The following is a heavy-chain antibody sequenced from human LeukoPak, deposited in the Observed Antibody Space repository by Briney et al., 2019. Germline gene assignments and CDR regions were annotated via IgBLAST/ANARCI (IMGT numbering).Heavy chain of an antibody. Sequence: GRSLRLSCAASGFTFSSYAMHWVRQAPGKGLEWVAVISYDGSNKYYADSVKGRFTISRDNSKNTLYLQMNSLRPEDTAVYYCARGDYGDYVWGQGTLVTVSS. D-gene: IGHD4-17*01. V-gene: IGHV3-30-3*01. CDR2: ISYDGSNK. J-gene: IGHJ4*02. CDR1: GFTFSSYA. CDR3: ARGDYGDYV.